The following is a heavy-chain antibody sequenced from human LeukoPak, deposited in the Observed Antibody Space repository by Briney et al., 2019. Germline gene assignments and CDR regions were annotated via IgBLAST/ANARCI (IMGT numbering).Heavy chain of an antibody. CDR2: ISAYNGNT. J-gene: IGHJ4*02. CDR1: GYTFTSYG. Sequence: ASVKVSGKASGYTFTSYGISWVRQAPGQGLEWMGWISAYNGNTNYAQKLQGRVTMTTDTYTSTAYMELRSLRSDDTAVYYCARVTAAGREEYYFDYWGQGTLVTVSS. V-gene: IGHV1-18*04. D-gene: IGHD6-13*01. CDR3: ARVTAAGREEYYFDY.